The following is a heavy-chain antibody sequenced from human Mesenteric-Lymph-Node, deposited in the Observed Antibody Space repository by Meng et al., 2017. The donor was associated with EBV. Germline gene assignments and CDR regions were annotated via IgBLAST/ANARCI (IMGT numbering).Heavy chain of an antibody. J-gene: IGHJ4*02. V-gene: IGHV1-18*01. CDR1: GYIFSHYG. CDR2: IYTFNDDT. Sequence: VQLVQCGAEVKKPGDSVKVSCKTSGYIFSHYGIDWVRQAPGQGLEWMGWIYTFNDDTIYAESFQDRVTLTTDTSTSTVYMELKSLRSDDTAVYYCARTYSSTSHFDYWGQGSLVTVSS. D-gene: IGHD6-6*01. CDR3: ARTYSSTSHFDY.